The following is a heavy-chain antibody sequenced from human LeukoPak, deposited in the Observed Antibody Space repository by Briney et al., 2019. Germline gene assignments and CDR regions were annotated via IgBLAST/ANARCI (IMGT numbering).Heavy chain of an antibody. D-gene: IGHD5-24*01. V-gene: IGHV1-18*01. CDR3: ARVGNGYSFGGWYFDY. CDR2: ISAYNGNT. CDR1: GYTFTSYG. J-gene: IGHJ4*02. Sequence: ASVKVSCKASGYTFTSYGISWVRQAPGQGLEWMGWISAYNGNTNYAQKLQGRVTMTTDTSTSTAYMELRSLGSDDTAVYYCARVGNGYSFGGWYFDYWGQGTLVTVSS.